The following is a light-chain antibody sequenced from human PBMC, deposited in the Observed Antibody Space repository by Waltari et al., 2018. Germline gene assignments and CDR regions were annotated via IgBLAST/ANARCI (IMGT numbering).Light chain of an antibody. Sequence: EIVMTQSPATLPLSPGERATLSCRASQSVSSSFAWYQQKPGQAPRLLIYGASSRATGIPDRFSASGSGTDFTLIISSLEPEDVAVYYCLQRSNWPWTFGQGTKVEIK. V-gene: IGKV3-15*01. CDR2: GAS. J-gene: IGKJ1*01. CDR3: LQRSNWPWT. CDR1: QSVSSS.